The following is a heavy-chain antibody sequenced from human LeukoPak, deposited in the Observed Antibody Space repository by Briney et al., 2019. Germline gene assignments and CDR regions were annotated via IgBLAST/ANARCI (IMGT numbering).Heavy chain of an antibody. CDR2: IYYSGST. D-gene: IGHD3-3*01. CDR3: ARGRVDYDFWSGYDY. CDR1: GGSISSYY. V-gene: IGHV4-59*01. J-gene: IGHJ4*02. Sequence: SETLSLTCTVSGGSISSYYWSWIRQPPGKGLEWIGYIYYSGSTNYNPSLTSRVTISVDTSKTQFSLKLSSVTAADTAVYYCARGRVDYDFWSGYDYWGQGTLVTVSS.